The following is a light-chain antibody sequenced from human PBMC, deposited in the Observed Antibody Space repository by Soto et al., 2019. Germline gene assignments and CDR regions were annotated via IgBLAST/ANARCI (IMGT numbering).Light chain of an antibody. J-gene: IGLJ1*01. V-gene: IGLV2-14*01. CDR2: DVS. Sequence: QSALTQPASVSASPGQSITISCTGTXSDVGGYNYVSWYQQHPGKAPKLMIYDVSNRPSGVSDRFSGSKSGNTASLTISGLQAEDEADYYCNSYTSSSTHVFGTGTKLTVL. CDR3: NSYTSSSTHV. CDR1: XSDVGGYNY.